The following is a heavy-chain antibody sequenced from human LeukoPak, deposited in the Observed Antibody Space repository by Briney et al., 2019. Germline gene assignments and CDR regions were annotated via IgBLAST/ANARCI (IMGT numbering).Heavy chain of an antibody. CDR3: ARSTKDLRFLEWLSLDY. Sequence: GGSLRLSCAASGFTFSSCSMNWVRQAPGKGLEWVSSISSSSSYIYYADSVKGRFTISRDNAKNSLYLQMNSLRAEDTAVYYCARSTKDLRFLEWLSLDYWGQGTLVTVSS. CDR1: GFTFSSCS. J-gene: IGHJ4*02. V-gene: IGHV3-21*01. CDR2: ISSSSSYI. D-gene: IGHD3-3*01.